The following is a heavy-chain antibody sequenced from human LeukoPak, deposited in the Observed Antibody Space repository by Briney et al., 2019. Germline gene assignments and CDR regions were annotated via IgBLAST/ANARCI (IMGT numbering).Heavy chain of an antibody. V-gene: IGHV1-69-2*01. J-gene: IGHJ6*03. D-gene: IGHD2-2*01. CDR1: GYTFTDYY. CDR3: ATGGTSFYYYYMDV. Sequence: ASVKVSCKASGYTFTDYYMHWVHQAPGKGLGWMGRVDPEDGETIYAEKFQGRVTITADTSTDTAYMELSSLRSEDTAVYYCATGGTSFYYYYMDVWGKGTTVTVSS. CDR2: VDPEDGET.